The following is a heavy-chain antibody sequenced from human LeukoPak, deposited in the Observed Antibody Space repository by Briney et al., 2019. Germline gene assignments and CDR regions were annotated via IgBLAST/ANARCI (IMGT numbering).Heavy chain of an antibody. V-gene: IGHV3-30*04. CDR2: ISYDGSNK. CDR3: ARSRSGGSLLGY. Sequence: GGSLRLSCAASGFTFSSYAMHWVRQAPGKGLEGVAVISYDGSNKYYADSVKGRFTISRDNSKNTLYLQMNSLRAEDTAVYYCARSRSGGSLLGYWGRGTLVTVSS. D-gene: IGHD2-15*01. CDR1: GFTFSSYA. J-gene: IGHJ4*02.